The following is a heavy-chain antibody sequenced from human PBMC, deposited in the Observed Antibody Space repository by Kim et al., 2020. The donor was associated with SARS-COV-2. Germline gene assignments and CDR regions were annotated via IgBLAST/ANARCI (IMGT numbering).Heavy chain of an antibody. Sequence: GGSLRLSCAASGFTFSNYAMNWVRQAPWKGLEWVSGIRGGGANPKYADSVKGRFTISRDNSKNTLYLQMNSLRGDDTALYYCAKCQYSYGSDAFDIWGQG. J-gene: IGHJ3*02. CDR2: IRGGGANP. CDR1: GFTFSNYA. D-gene: IGHD5-18*01. V-gene: IGHV3-23*01. CDR3: AKCQYSYGSDAFDI.